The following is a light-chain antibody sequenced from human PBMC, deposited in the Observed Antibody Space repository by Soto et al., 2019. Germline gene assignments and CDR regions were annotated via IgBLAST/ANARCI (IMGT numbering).Light chain of an antibody. CDR1: SSDVGVYNF. V-gene: IGLV2-8*01. CDR2: EVS. Sequence: QSALTQPPSASGSRGQSVTISCTGTSSDVGVYNFVSWYQQIPGKAPKLMIYEVSKRPSGVPDRFSGSKSGNTASLTVSGLQADDEADYYCSSYSGSSNFVVFGGGTKLTVL. CDR3: SSYSGSSNFVV. J-gene: IGLJ2*01.